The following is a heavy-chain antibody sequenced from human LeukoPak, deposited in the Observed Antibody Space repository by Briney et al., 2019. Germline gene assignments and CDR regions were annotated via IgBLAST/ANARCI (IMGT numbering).Heavy chain of an antibody. D-gene: IGHD3-3*01. CDR2: INHSGST. J-gene: IGHJ5*02. V-gene: IGHV4-34*01. CDR3: ARIGTYYDFWSGSWFDP. CDR1: GGSFSGYY. Sequence: SETLSLTCAVYGGSFSGYYWSWIRQPPGKGLEWIREINHSGSTNYNPSLKSRVTISVDTSKNQFSLKLSSVTAADTAVYYCARIGTYYDFWSGSWFDPWGQGTLVTVSS.